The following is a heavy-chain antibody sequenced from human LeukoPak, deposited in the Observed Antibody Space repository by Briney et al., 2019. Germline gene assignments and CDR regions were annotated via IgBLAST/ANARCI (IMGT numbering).Heavy chain of an antibody. D-gene: IGHD3-16*01. Sequence: GSLRLSCAASGFTFSSYAMHWVRQAPGKGLEWVAVISYDGSNKYYADSVKGRFTISRDNSKNTLYLQMNSLRAEDTAVYYCARDGMSKGGAEGGYFDYWGQGTLVTVSS. J-gene: IGHJ4*02. CDR3: ARDGMSKGGAEGGYFDY. V-gene: IGHV3-30-3*01. CDR2: ISYDGSNK. CDR1: GFTFSSYA.